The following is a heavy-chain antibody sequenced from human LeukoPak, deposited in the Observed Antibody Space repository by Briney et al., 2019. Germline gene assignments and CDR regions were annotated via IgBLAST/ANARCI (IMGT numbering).Heavy chain of an antibody. J-gene: IGHJ6*03. Sequence: SETLSLTCTVSGGSISSSSYYWGWIRQPPGKGLEWIATIHYSGRTYYNPSLKSRGTISVDTSQNQFSLKLSSVTAADTAMYYCARVKDPGGYYYYYYMDVWGKGTTVTVSS. CDR1: GGSISSSSYY. V-gene: IGHV4-39*02. CDR3: ARVKDPGGYYYYYYMDV. D-gene: IGHD3-16*01. CDR2: IHYSGRT.